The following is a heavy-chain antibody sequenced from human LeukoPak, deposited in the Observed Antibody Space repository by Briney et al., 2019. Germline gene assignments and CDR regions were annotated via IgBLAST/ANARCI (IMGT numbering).Heavy chain of an antibody. D-gene: IGHD6-13*01. V-gene: IGHV3-23*01. CDR3: AKDTPAAAAGIFDY. J-gene: IGHJ4*02. Sequence: GGSLGLSCAASGFTLSNYAMSWVRQAPNKGPEWVSTISGSGASTYYADSVKGRFTISRDNSKNTLYLQMNSLRAEDTAVYYCAKDTPAAAAGIFDYWGQGTLVTVSS. CDR1: GFTLSNYA. CDR2: ISGSGAST.